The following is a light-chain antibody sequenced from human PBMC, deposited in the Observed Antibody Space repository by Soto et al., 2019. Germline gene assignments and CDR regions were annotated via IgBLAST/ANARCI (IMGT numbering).Light chain of an antibody. CDR1: SSSIGGNS. Sequence: QSVLTQPPSVSAAPGQKVTISCSGSSSSIGGNSVSRYQQLPGTAPKLLIYDDNKRPSGIPDRFSGSKSGTSATLGITGFQTGDEADYYCGSWDSSLSAYVFGTGTKVTVL. V-gene: IGLV1-51*01. J-gene: IGLJ1*01. CDR2: DDN. CDR3: GSWDSSLSAYV.